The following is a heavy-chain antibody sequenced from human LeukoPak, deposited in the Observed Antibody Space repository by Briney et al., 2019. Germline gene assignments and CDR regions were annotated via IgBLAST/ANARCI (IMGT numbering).Heavy chain of an antibody. Sequence: SETLSLTCNVSGGSISSYYWSWIRQPPGKGLEWIGYIYYSGSTNYNPSLKSRVTISVDTSKNQFSLKLSSVTAADTAVYYCAKDQRWESPHYLDSWGQGTLVTVSS. CDR3: AKDQRWESPHYLDS. J-gene: IGHJ4*02. D-gene: IGHD1-26*01. CDR2: IYYSGST. V-gene: IGHV4-59*01. CDR1: GGSISSYY.